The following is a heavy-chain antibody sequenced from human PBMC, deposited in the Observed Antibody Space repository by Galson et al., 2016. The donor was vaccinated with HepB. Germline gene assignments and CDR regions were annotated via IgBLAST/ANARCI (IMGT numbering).Heavy chain of an antibody. J-gene: IGHJ6*02. D-gene: IGHD1-1*01. V-gene: IGHV3-21*01. CDR1: GLTFGSYT. CDR2: ITSSGSLT. CDR3: ARSYGIRAGTTVYGMDV. Sequence: SLRLSCAASGLTFGSYTMTWVRQAPGKGLEWVSAITSSGSLTYYADSVKGRFTISRDNAKKSLYLQMNSLRAEDTAVYYCARSYGIRAGTTVYGMDVWGQGTTVTV.